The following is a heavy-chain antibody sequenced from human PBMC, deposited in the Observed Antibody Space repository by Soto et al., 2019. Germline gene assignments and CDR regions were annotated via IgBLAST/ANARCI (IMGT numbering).Heavy chain of an antibody. Sequence: GGSLTLACPASGFTFSGYSMNWVRQVQGEGMEWVSYIISSSSTIYYADSVKGRFTISRNNAKNSLYLQMNSLRDEDTAVYYCARDKGYDFWSGYIYYYYGMDVWGQGTTVTVSS. CDR1: GFTFSGYS. J-gene: IGHJ6*02. CDR2: IISSSSTI. D-gene: IGHD3-3*01. V-gene: IGHV3-48*02. CDR3: ARDKGYDFWSGYIYYYYGMDV.